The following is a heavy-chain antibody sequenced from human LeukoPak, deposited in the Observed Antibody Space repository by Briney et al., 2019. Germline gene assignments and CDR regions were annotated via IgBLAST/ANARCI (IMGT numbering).Heavy chain of an antibody. Sequence: PGGSLRLSCAASGSTFSDYYMSWIRQPPGKGLEWIGEINHSGSTNYNPSLKSRVTISVDTSKNQFSLKLSSVTAADTAVYYCARVIRYRQWLERASGFDYWGQGTLVTVSS. CDR2: INHSGST. CDR3: ARVIRYRQWLERASGFDY. D-gene: IGHD6-19*01. CDR1: GSTFSDYY. V-gene: IGHV4-34*01. J-gene: IGHJ4*02.